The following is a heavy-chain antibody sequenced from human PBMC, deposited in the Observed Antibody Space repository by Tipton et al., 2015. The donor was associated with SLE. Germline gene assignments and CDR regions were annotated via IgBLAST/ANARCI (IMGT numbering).Heavy chain of an antibody. CDR2: IHYIESS. D-gene: IGHD3-3*01. CDR1: GDSISASY. J-gene: IGHJ6*02. Sequence: LRLSCSVSGDSISASYWSWIRQPPGKGLECIWNIHYIESSNYNPSLKSRLTISVDTSKNQFSLKMTSVTAADTAVYYCARLYDFCSGFNHFGLDVWGQWPTFTVSS. V-gene: IGHV4-59*08. CDR3: ARLYDFCSGFNHFGLDV.